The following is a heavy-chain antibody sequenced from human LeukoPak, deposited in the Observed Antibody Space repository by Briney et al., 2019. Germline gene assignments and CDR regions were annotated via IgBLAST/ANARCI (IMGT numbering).Heavy chain of an antibody. CDR3: TKELHVAVAVADYYYFYMDV. D-gene: IGHD6-19*01. V-gene: IGHV3-23*01. CDR2: INGGGNTT. J-gene: IGHJ6*03. Sequence: PGGSLRLSCAASGFAFSSFAMGWVRQSPGKGLEWLSTINGGGNTTFYSDSVKGRFTISRDNSKNTLYLHMDSLSPDDTATYYCTKELHVAVAVADYYYFYMDVWGRGTAVTVSS. CDR1: GFAFSSFA.